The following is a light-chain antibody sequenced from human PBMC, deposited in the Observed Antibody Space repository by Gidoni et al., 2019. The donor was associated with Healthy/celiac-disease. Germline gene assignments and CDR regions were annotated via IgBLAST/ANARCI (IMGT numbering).Light chain of an antibody. CDR2: EVS. J-gene: IGLJ2*01. V-gene: IGLV2-14*01. CDR1: SSDVGVDNY. Sequence: QSALTQPASVSVSPGQSITISCTWTSSDVGVDNYVSWYQQQPGKAPKLMIYEVSNRPSGVSNRFAGSKSGNTASLTISGLQAEDEADYYCSSYTSSSTLKVFGGGTKLTVL. CDR3: SSYTSSSTLKV.